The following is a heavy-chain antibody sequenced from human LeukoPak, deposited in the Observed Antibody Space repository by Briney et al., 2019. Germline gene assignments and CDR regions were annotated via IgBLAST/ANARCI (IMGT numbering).Heavy chain of an antibody. CDR3: GRGDNWNSYYYYYMDV. CDR1: EFTFSSYS. Sequence: GGSLRLSCAASEFTFSSYSMNWVRQAPGKGLEWVSYISSDGSTIYYADSVKGRLTISRDNAKNSLYLQMNSLRAEDTAVYYCGRGDNWNSYYYYYMDVWGKGTTVTVSS. V-gene: IGHV3-48*04. D-gene: IGHD1-7*01. CDR2: ISSDGSTI. J-gene: IGHJ6*03.